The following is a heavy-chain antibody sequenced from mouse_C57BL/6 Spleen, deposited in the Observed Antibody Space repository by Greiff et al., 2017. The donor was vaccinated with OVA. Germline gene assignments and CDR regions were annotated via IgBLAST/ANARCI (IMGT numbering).Heavy chain of an antibody. D-gene: IGHD2-2*01. CDR2: INPGSGGT. V-gene: IGHV1-54*01. CDR1: GYAFTNYL. CDR3: ARAVYYGSPSYAMDY. Sequence: VKLQESGAELVRPGTSVKVSCKASGYAFTNYLIEWVKQRPGQGLEWIGVINPGSGGTNYNEKFKGKATLTADKSSSTAYMQLSSLTSEDSAVYFCARAVYYGSPSYAMDYWGQGTSVTVSS. J-gene: IGHJ4*01.